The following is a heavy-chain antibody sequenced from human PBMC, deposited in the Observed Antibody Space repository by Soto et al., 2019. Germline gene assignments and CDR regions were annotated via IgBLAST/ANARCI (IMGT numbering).Heavy chain of an antibody. D-gene: IGHD3-10*01. CDR2: ISGSGGST. V-gene: IGHV3-23*01. Sequence: DVQLLESGGGLVQPGGSLRLSCPASGFTFSSYAMSWVRQAPGKGLEWVSGISGSGGSTYYADSVKGRFIISRDNSKNTLYLQMNSLRAEETAVFYCAKGSAYYGSGSYYSHFDYWGQGTLVTVSS. CDR1: GFTFSSYA. J-gene: IGHJ4*02. CDR3: AKGSAYYGSGSYYSHFDY.